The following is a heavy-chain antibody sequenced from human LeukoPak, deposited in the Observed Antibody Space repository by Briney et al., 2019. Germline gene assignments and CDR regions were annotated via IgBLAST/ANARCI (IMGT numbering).Heavy chain of an antibody. CDR1: GCTSIAYA. J-gene: IGHJ6*02. D-gene: IGHD3-16*01. V-gene: IGHV3-23*01. Sequence: GGSLRLSWVGSGCTSIAYALTWARQAPGKGLEWVSGISGGGVTTYYADSVKGRFTISRDNSKNTLYLQMNSLRADDTAIYYCARNQQLGGHSYYYYGMDVWGQGTTVTVSS. CDR3: ARNQQLGGHSYYYYGMDV. CDR2: ISGGGVTT.